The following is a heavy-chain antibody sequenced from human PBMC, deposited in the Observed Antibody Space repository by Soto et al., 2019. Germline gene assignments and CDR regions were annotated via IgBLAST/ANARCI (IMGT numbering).Heavy chain of an antibody. CDR3: ARDPAPSGWYDY. Sequence: TFSNAWMSWVRQVPGKGLVWVSRTNSDGSSTSYADSVKGRFTISRGNAKNTLYLQMNSLRAEDTAVYYCARDPAPSGWYDYWGQGTLVTVSS. CDR2: TNSDGSST. V-gene: IGHV3-74*01. J-gene: IGHJ4*02. D-gene: IGHD6-19*01. CDR1: TFSNAW.